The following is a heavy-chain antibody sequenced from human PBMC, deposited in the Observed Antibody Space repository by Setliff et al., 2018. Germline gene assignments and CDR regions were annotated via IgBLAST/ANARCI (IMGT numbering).Heavy chain of an antibody. CDR3: ARGALVLQFLEWLPRFYYMDV. CDR1: GYTFTAYD. D-gene: IGHD3-3*01. CDR2: MNPHSGRT. V-gene: IGHV1-8*02. Sequence: ASVKVSCKASGYTFTAYDIVWVRQATGQGIEWMGWMNPHSGRTGYPQKFQGRVTMTRNTAISTAYMELSSLRSEETAVYFWARGALVLQFLEWLPRFYYMDVWGKGTTVTVSS. J-gene: IGHJ6*03.